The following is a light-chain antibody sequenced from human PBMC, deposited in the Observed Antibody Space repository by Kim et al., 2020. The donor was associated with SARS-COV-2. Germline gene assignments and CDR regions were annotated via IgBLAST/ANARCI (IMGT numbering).Light chain of an antibody. CDR3: HQYKKWPRT. Sequence: EIVMTQSPATLSVSPGERVTLSCRASQSVDSNLAWYQQNPGHPPRLLIFGAFTRATGIPARFSGSGSGTEFNLTISSLQSEDFAIYHCHQYKKWPRTFGQGTKVDIK. V-gene: IGKV3-15*01. CDR1: QSVDSN. J-gene: IGKJ1*01. CDR2: GAF.